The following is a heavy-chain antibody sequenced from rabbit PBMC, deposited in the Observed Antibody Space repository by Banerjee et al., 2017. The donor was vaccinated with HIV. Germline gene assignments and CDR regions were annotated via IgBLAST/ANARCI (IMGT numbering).Heavy chain of an antibody. D-gene: IGHD6-1*01. V-gene: IGHV1S40*01. CDR2: INGHGGT. J-gene: IGHJ2*01. CDR1: GFSFSSSYY. Sequence: QSLEESRGDLVKPGASLTLTCTASGFSFSSSYYMCWVRQAPGKGLEWIACINGHGGTYSASWVNGRFTIFKCSATHRDLHMTSLTAADTATYFCARGLIDNSWDAFNPWGQGTLVTVS. CDR3: ARGLIDNSWDAFNP.